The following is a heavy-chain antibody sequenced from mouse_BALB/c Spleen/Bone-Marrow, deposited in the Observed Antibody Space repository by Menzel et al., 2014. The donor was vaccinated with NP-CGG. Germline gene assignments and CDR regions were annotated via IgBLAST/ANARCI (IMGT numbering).Heavy chain of an antibody. CDR3: ARGSYYEGAMDY. Sequence: QVQLQQSGPGPVAPSQSLSITCTVSGFSLTSYGVHWVRQPPGKVLEWLGVIWAGGSTNYNSALMSRLSISKDNSKSXVFLKMNSLQTDDTAMYYCARGSYYEGAMDYWGQGTSVTVSS. J-gene: IGHJ4*01. CDR2: IWAGGST. V-gene: IGHV2-9*02. CDR1: GFSLTSYG. D-gene: IGHD1-1*01.